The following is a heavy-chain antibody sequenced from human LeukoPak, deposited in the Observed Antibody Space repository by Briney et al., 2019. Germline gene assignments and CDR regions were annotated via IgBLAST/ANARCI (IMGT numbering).Heavy chain of an antibody. CDR2: IYYSGGT. V-gene: IGHV4-59*01. D-gene: IGHD1-26*01. CDR3: ARGSVGATPSCYYYYMDV. J-gene: IGHJ6*03. Sequence: SETLSLTCTVSGGSISSYYWSWIRQPPGKGLEWIGYIYYSGGTNYNPSLKSRVTISVDTSKNQFSLKLSSVTAADTAVYYCARGSVGATPSCYYYYMDVWGKGTTVTVSS. CDR1: GGSISSYY.